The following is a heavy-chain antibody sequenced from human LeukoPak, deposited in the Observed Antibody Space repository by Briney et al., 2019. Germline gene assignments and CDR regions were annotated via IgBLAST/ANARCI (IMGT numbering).Heavy chain of an antibody. D-gene: IGHD3-22*01. Sequence: ASVKVSCKASGYSFTSYGISWVRQAPGQGLEWMGWISGYNGNTNYAQRLQGRVTMTTDTSTSTAYVELRSLSSDDTAVYYCARDRPYYYDSSAYYPDFWGQGTLVTVSS. CDR2: ISGYNGNT. V-gene: IGHV1-18*01. J-gene: IGHJ4*02. CDR1: GYSFTSYG. CDR3: ARDRPYYYDSSAYYPDF.